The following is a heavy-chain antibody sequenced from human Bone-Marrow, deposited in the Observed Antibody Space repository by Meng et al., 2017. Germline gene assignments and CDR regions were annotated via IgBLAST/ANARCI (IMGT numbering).Heavy chain of an antibody. V-gene: IGHV4-34*01. CDR2: INHSGST. CDR3: AREHLMKRDGYNFDY. D-gene: IGHD5-24*01. CDR1: GGSFSGYY. Sequence: GSLRLSCAVYGGSFSGYYWSWIRQPPGKGLEWIGEINHSGSTNYNPSLKSRVTISVDTSKNQFSLKLSSVTAADTAVYYCAREHLMKRDGYNFDYWGQGTLVTVSS. J-gene: IGHJ4*02.